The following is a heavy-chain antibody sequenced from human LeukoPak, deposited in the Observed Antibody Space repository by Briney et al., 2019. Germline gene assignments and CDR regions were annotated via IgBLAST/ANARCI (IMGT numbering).Heavy chain of an antibody. Sequence: PGGSLRLSCTASGFTFSRYAMNWVRQAQGKGLEWVSTISTSGGSTYYADSVKGRFIISRDNSKNTLYLQVNSLRAEDTAIYYCAKGAGIQLWPSFDYWGQGTLFTVSS. CDR3: AKGAGIQLWPSFDY. D-gene: IGHD5-18*01. CDR1: GFTFSRYA. J-gene: IGHJ4*02. CDR2: ISTSGGST. V-gene: IGHV3-23*01.